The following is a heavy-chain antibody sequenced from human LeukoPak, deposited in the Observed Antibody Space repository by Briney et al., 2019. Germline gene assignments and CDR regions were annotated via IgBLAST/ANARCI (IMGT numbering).Heavy chain of an antibody. D-gene: IGHD4-17*01. CDR1: GGSFSGYY. Sequence: PSETLSLTCAVYGGSFSGYYWSWIRQPPGKGLEWIGEINHSGSTNYNPSLKSRVTISVDTSKNQFSLKLSSVTAADTAVYCCARGYGDYLDNWFDPWGQGTLVTVSS. CDR3: ARGYGDYLDNWFDP. CDR2: INHSGST. V-gene: IGHV4-34*01. J-gene: IGHJ5*02.